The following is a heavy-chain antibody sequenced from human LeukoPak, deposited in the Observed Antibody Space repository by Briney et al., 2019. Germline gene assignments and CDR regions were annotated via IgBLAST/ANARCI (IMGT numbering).Heavy chain of an antibody. D-gene: IGHD3-9*01. Sequence: GGSLRLSCAASGFTFSTYTMNWVRQAPGKGLEWVANIKRDGSETHYVDSVKGRFTISRDNAKNSLYLQMNSLRAEDTAVYYCARDAGTFDWSGGYLDCWGQGTLVTVSS. CDR2: IKRDGSET. V-gene: IGHV3-7*04. CDR1: GFTFSTYT. J-gene: IGHJ4*02. CDR3: ARDAGTFDWSGGYLDC.